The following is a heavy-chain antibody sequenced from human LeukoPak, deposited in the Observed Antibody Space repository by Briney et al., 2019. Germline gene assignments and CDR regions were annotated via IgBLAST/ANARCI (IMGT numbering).Heavy chain of an antibody. Sequence: GRSLRLSCAASGFTFDDYAMHWVRQAPGKGLEWVSGISWNSGSIGYADSVKGRFTISRDNAKNSLYLQMNSLRAEDTALYYXXXXXXGIVGVIDYWGQGTLVTVSX. CDR3: XXXXXGIVGVIDY. J-gene: IGHJ4*02. CDR2: ISWNSGSI. V-gene: IGHV3-9*01. CDR1: GFTFDDYA. D-gene: IGHD1-26*01.